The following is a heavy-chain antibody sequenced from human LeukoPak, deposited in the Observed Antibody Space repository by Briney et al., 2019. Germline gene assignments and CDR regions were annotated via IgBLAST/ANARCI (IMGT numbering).Heavy chain of an antibody. V-gene: IGHV3-30*03. CDR2: ISYDESKK. J-gene: IGHJ6*03. Sequence: PGGSLRLSCAASGFTFSSYGMHWVRQAPGKGLEWVALISYDESKKYYADSVKGRFTISRDNSKNTLYVQMNSLRVEDTAVYYCVRGRDRDYYYYMDVWGKGTPVTVSS. CDR3: VRGRDRDYYYYMDV. D-gene: IGHD3-22*01. CDR1: GFTFSSYG.